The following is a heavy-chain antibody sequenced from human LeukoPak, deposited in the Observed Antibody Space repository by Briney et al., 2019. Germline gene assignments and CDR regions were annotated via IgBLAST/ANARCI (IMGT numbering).Heavy chain of an antibody. CDR3: ARLGGYSGYGNWFDP. CDR1: GFTFSSYS. D-gene: IGHD5-12*01. Sequence: GGSLRLSCAASGFTFSSYSMSWVRQAPGKGLEWVSSISSSSSYIYYADSVKGRFTISRDNAKNSLYLQMNSLRAEDTAVYYCARLGGYSGYGNWFDPWGQGTLVTVSS. J-gene: IGHJ5*02. CDR2: ISSSSSYI. V-gene: IGHV3-21*01.